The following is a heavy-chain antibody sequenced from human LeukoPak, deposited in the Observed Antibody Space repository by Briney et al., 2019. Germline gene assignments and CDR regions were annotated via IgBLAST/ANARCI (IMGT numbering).Heavy chain of an antibody. J-gene: IGHJ3*02. CDR3: AKEGAASAFDI. V-gene: IGHV3-21*01. CDR2: IISISRYM. CDR1: GFTFSSYS. D-gene: IGHD1-26*01. Sequence: GGSLRPSCAASGFTFSSYSMNWVRLAPGKGRDWVASIISISRYMYYADSVKGRFTISRDNAKTSLYLQMNSLRAEDTAVYYCAKEGAASAFDIWGQGSMVTVSS.